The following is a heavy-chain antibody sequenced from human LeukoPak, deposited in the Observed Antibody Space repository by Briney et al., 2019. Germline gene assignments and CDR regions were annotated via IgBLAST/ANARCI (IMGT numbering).Heavy chain of an antibody. J-gene: IGHJ3*02. Sequence: GGSLRLSCAASGFTFSSYWMSWVRQAPGKGLEWVANIKQDGSEKYYVDSVKGRFTISRDNAKNSLYLQMNSLRAEDTAVYYCARGYYDILTGSNDAFDIWGQGTMVTVSS. CDR1: GFTFSSYW. CDR3: ARGYYDILTGSNDAFDI. V-gene: IGHV3-7*04. CDR2: IKQDGSEK. D-gene: IGHD3-9*01.